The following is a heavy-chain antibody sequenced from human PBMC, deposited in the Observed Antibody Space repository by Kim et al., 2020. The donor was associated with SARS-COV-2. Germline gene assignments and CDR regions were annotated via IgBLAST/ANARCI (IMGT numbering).Heavy chain of an antibody. D-gene: IGHD3-3*01. Sequence: GGSLRLSSAASGFTLSSYAMNWVRQAPGKGLEWVSGISGSGGSTYYADSVKGRFTISRDNSKNTLQLQMNSLRAEDTAVYYCAKDYDFWSGYSNDAFDIWGQGTMVTVSS. CDR3: AKDYDFWSGYSNDAFDI. CDR2: ISGSGGST. J-gene: IGHJ3*02. V-gene: IGHV3-23*01. CDR1: GFTLSSYA.